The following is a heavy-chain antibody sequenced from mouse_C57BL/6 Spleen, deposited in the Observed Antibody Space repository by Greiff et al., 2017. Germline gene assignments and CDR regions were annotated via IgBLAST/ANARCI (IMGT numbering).Heavy chain of an antibody. J-gene: IGHJ2*01. Sequence: QVQLQQPGAELVMPGASVKLSCKASGYTFTSYWMHWVKQRPGQGLEWIGEIDPSDSYTNYNQKFKGKSTLTVDNSSSTAYMQLSSLTSEASAAYYGAKWGSSGPEYYFEYWGQGTTLTVSS. CDR2: IDPSDSYT. CDR3: AKWGSSGPEYYFEY. D-gene: IGHD3-1*01. CDR1: GYTFTSYW. V-gene: IGHV1-69*01.